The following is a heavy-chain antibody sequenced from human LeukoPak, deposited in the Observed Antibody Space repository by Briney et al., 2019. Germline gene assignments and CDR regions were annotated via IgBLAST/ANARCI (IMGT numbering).Heavy chain of an antibody. CDR3: ARQGNGDLYYFDY. CDR1: GASISSGDYY. J-gene: IGHJ4*02. D-gene: IGHD4-17*01. Sequence: SETLSLTCTVSGASISSGDYYWSWIRQPPGKGLEWIGYIYYSGSTKYNPSLKSQVTISVDTSKNQFSLKLSSVTAADTAMYYCARQGNGDLYYFDYWGQGTLVTVSS. V-gene: IGHV4-61*08. CDR2: IYYSGST.